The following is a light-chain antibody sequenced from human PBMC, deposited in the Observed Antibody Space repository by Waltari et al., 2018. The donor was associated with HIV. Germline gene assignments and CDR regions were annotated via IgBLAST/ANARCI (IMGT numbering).Light chain of an antibody. Sequence: QSALTQPPSASGSPGQSVTIPCTGTSSDVGGYNYVSWYQQHPGKAPKLMIYEVSKRPSGVPDRFSGAKSGNTASLTVSGLQAEDEADYYCSSYAGSYVFGTGTKVTVL. V-gene: IGLV2-8*01. CDR3: SSYAGSYV. CDR1: SSDVGGYNY. CDR2: EVS. J-gene: IGLJ1*01.